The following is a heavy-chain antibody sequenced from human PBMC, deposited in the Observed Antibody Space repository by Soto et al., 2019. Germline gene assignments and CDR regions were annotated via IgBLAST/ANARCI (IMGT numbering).Heavy chain of an antibody. CDR1: GESISSSSYY. Sequence: SETLSLTCIVSGESISSSSYYWGWIRQPPGKGLEWIGSIYYSGRTYYNPSFKSRVTISIDTSKNQFSLKLSSVTATDTAVYYCARKRPPVVTHADFEHLGKRALV. D-gene: IGHD2-21*02. CDR2: IYYSGRT. CDR3: ARKRPPVVTHADFEH. V-gene: IGHV4-39*01. J-gene: IGHJ5*02.